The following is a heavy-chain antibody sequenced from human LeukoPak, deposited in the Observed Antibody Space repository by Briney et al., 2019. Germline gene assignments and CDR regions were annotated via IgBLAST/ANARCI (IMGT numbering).Heavy chain of an antibody. D-gene: IGHD6-6*01. V-gene: IGHV3-23*01. CDR3: AKAGSLDIAARQNY. J-gene: IGHJ4*02. CDR2: ISGGDGTT. Sequence: PGGSLRLSCAASGFTFSNYAMNWVRQAPGKGLEWVSGISGGDGTTFYADSVRGRFTISRVNSKKTLYLQMNSLRAEDTAVYYCAKAGSLDIAARQNYWGQGALVTVSS. CDR1: GFTFSNYA.